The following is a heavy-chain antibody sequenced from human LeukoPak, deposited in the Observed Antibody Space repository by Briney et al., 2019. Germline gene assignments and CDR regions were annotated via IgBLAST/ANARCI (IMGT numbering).Heavy chain of an antibody. Sequence: PGGSLRLSCAASGFTFSSYAMSWVRQAPGKGLEWVSGISDSGGSTYYADSVKGRFTISRDNSKNTLYLQMNSLRAEDTAIYYCAPSYYFDYWGQGTLVTVSS. CDR1: GFTFSSYA. CDR3: APSYYFDY. D-gene: IGHD2-21*01. V-gene: IGHV3-23*01. J-gene: IGHJ4*02. CDR2: ISDSGGST.